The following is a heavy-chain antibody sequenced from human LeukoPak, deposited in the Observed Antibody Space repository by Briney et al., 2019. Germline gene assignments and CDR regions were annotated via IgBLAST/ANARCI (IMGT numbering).Heavy chain of an antibody. Sequence: PGGSLRLSCAASGLSFSSYAMSWVRQAPGKGLEWVSAISGSGYSTYYADSVKGRFTISRDNSKNTLYLQMNSLRPEDTAVYYCAKTLRGQGKTDYWGQGTLVTVSS. J-gene: IGHJ4*02. D-gene: IGHD3-16*01. CDR2: ISGSGYST. CDR3: AKTLRGQGKTDY. V-gene: IGHV3-23*01. CDR1: GLSFSSYA.